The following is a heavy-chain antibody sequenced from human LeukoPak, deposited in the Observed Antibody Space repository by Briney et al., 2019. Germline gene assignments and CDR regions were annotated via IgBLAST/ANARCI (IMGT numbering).Heavy chain of an antibody. V-gene: IGHV4-31*03. CDR2: ISYRGST. CDR3: ARGGYDYVWGSYRFGAYYYGMDV. Sequence: SQTLSLTCTVSGGSISSGGYCWTWIRQHPGKGLEWIGCISYRGSTYYNPSLKSRITISVDTSKNQFSLKLSSVTAADTAVYYCARGGYDYVWGSYRFGAYYYGMDVWGQGTTVTVSS. J-gene: IGHJ6*02. D-gene: IGHD3-16*02. CDR1: GGSISSGGYC.